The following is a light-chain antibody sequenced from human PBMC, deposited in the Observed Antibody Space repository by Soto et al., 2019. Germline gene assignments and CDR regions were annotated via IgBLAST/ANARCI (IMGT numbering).Light chain of an antibody. CDR2: DAS. V-gene: IGKV1-5*01. CDR1: QNIHSW. J-gene: IGKJ1*01. Sequence: DIQMTQSPSALSASVGDRVTITCRASQNIHSWLAWYQQKPGKVPKLLIYDASSVKSGVPSRFSGSRSGTEFTLTINSLQPDDFANYYCQQYSSFWTFGQGTKVDIK. CDR3: QQYSSFWT.